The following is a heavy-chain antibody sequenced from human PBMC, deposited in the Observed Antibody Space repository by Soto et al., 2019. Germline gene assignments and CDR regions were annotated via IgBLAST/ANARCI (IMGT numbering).Heavy chain of an antibody. CDR2: INPNSGNT. V-gene: IGHV1-2*04. J-gene: IGHJ6*02. CDR3: ARGASLYYGMDV. Sequence: GASVKVSCKASGFTFSSSAVQWVRQARGQGLEWIGWINPNSGNTNYAQKFQGWVTMTRDTSITTAYMELSRLTSDDTAVYYCARGASLYYGMDVWGQGTTVTVSS. CDR1: GFTFSSSA.